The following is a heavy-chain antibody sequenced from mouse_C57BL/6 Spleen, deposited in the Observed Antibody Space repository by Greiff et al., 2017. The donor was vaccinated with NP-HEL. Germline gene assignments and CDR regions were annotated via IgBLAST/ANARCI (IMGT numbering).Heavy chain of an antibody. CDR2: IRSKSNNYAT. D-gene: IGHD2-1*01. V-gene: IGHV10-1*01. Sequence: EVKLMESGGGLVQPKGSLKLSCAASGFSFNTYAMNWVRQAPGKGLEWVARIRSKSNNYATYYADSVKDRFTISRDDSESMLYLQMNNLKTEDTAMYYCVRQGGNYGFYAMDYWGQGTSVTVSS. J-gene: IGHJ4*01. CDR3: VRQGGNYGFYAMDY. CDR1: GFSFNTYA.